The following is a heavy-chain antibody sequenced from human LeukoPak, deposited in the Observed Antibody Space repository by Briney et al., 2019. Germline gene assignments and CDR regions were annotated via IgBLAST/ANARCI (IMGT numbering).Heavy chain of an antibody. CDR3: ARALFNYDSSGLTY. V-gene: IGHV3-33*01. Sequence: GTSLRLSCAASGFTFSSYGMHWVHQAPGKGLEWVTLLWYDGSNKYYADSVKGLFTISRDNSKNTLYLQMNSLRAEDTAVYYCARALFNYDSSGLTYWGQGTLVTVSS. J-gene: IGHJ4*02. CDR1: GFTFSSYG. CDR2: LWYDGSNK. D-gene: IGHD3-22*01.